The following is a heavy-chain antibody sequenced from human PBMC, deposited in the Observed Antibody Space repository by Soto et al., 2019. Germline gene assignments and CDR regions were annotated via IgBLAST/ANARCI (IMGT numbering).Heavy chain of an antibody. Sequence: QVQLQESGPGLVKPSETLSLTCTVSGGSISSYYWSWIRQPPGKGLEWIGYIYYSGSTNYNPSLKSRVTISVGTPKNQFSLKLSSLTAADTAVYYCARRWAGADFDFWGRRTLVAV. CDR2: IYYSGST. J-gene: IGHJ4*02. CDR3: ARRWAGADFDF. V-gene: IGHV4-59*01. CDR1: GGSISSYY. D-gene: IGHD1-26*01.